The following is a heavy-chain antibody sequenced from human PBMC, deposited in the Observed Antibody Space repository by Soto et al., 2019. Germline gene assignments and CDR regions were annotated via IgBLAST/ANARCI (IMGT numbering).Heavy chain of an antibody. Sequence: QLQLQESGPGLVKPSETLSLTCTVSGGSISSSSYYWGWLRQPPAKGLEWIGSIYYSGSTYYNPSLKSRVTRSVDTSKNQFALKLSSVTAADTAVYYCARHPSRSIAVAGTPWGQGTLVTVSS. D-gene: IGHD6-19*01. J-gene: IGHJ5*02. V-gene: IGHV4-39*01. CDR1: GGSISSSSYY. CDR2: IYYSGST. CDR3: ARHPSRSIAVAGTP.